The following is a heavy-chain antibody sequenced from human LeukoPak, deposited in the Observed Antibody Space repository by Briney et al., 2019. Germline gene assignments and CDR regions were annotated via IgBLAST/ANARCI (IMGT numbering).Heavy chain of an antibody. Sequence: GASVKVSCKVSGAILIELSIHWVRQSPGKELEWMGGFDSEDGKTKAAQSFLDRISLTEDTSLATAYMELRSLTSEDTAVYYCVTGSSERDYYDSGTYYLGDSWGQGTVVTVSS. CDR1: GAILIELS. V-gene: IGHV1-24*01. CDR2: FDSEDGKT. J-gene: IGHJ4*02. CDR3: VTGSSERDYYDSGTYYLGDS. D-gene: IGHD3-10*01.